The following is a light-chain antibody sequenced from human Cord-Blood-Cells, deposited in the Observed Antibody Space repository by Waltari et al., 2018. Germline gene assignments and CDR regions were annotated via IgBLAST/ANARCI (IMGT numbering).Light chain of an antibody. V-gene: IGLV2-23*01. CDR2: EGS. Sequence: QSALTQPASVSGSPGHSLTISCPGTSSDSGCYNLVSWYQQHPGKAPKLMIYEGSKRPSGVSNRFSGSKSGNTASLTISGLQAEDEADYYCCSYAGSSTYVFGTGTKVTVL. CDR3: CSYAGSSTYV. CDR1: SSDSGCYNL. J-gene: IGLJ1*01.